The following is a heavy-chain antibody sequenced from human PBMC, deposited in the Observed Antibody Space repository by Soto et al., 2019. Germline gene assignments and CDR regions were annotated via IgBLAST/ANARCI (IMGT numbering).Heavy chain of an antibody. CDR1: GGAINSYY. J-gene: IGHJ5*02. D-gene: IGHD3-3*01. CDR3: ARGQRFSDWFDP. CDR2: IYSSGST. V-gene: IGHV4-4*07. Sequence: SETLSLTCTVSGGAINSYYWTWIRQPAGKGLEWIGRIYSSGSTKYNPSLQSRVTMSLDTSKNQFSLRLTSVTAADPAVYYCARGQRFSDWFDPWGQGTLVTVSS.